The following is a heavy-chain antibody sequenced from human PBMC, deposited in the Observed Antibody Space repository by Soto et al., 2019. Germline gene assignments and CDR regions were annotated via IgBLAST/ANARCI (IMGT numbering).Heavy chain of an antibody. Sequence: GESLKISCKGSGYRFTSYWISWVRQMPGKGLEWMGRIDPSDSYTNYSPSFQGHVTISADKSITTAYLQWSSLKASDTAIYYCARLPYGSNYYGMDVWGQGTTVTVSS. J-gene: IGHJ6*02. V-gene: IGHV5-10-1*01. CDR1: GYRFTSYW. CDR3: ARLPYGSNYYGMDV. D-gene: IGHD3-10*01. CDR2: IDPSDSYT.